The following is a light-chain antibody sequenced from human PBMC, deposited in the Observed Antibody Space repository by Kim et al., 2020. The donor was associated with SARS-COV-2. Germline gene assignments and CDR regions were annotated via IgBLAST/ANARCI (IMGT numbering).Light chain of an antibody. V-gene: IGLV3-21*01. Sequence: SYELTQPPSLSVAPGKTATITCGGNNIGTKSVHWYQQKPGQAPILVIFFDSDRPSVIPERFSSSNSGNTAALTISRVEAGDEADYFCQVWDSASDQWVFGGGTQLTVL. J-gene: IGLJ3*02. CDR3: QVWDSASDQWV. CDR2: FDS. CDR1: NIGTKS.